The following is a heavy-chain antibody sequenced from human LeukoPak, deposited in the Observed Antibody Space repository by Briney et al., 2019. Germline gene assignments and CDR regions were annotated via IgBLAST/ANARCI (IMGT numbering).Heavy chain of an antibody. V-gene: IGHV3-30*03. CDR3: AGSWFYRDYFEY. D-gene: IGHD3-10*01. CDR2: ISYDGSNE. Sequence: PGRSLRLSCAASGFPFSNYGMHWVRQAPGKGLEWVAVISYDGSNEYYEDSVKGRFPISRDNSKNTLYLQMNSLRAEDTAVYYCAGSWFYRDYFEYWGQGTLVTVSS. CDR1: GFPFSNYG. J-gene: IGHJ4*02.